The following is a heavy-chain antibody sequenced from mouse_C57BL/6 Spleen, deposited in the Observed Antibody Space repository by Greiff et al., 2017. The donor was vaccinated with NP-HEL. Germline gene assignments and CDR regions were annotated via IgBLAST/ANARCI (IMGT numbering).Heavy chain of an antibody. V-gene: IGHV1-81*01. CDR2: IYPRSGNT. CDR1: GYTFTSYG. J-gene: IGHJ4*01. Sequence: VQLQQSGAELARPGASVKLSCKASGYTFTSYGISWVKQRTGQGLEWIGEIYPRSGNTYYNEKFKGKATLTADKFSSTAYMELRSLTSEDSAVYFCARWEYYGSSYDYAMDDWGQGNSVTVAS. D-gene: IGHD1-1*01. CDR3: ARWEYYGSSYDYAMDD.